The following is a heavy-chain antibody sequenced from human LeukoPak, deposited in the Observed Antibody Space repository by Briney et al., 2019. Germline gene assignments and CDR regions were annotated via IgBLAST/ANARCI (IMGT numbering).Heavy chain of an antibody. CDR2: INHSGST. V-gene: IGHV4-34*01. CDR3: ARGGGDYYDSIGYYYVNFDY. D-gene: IGHD3-22*01. CDR1: GGSFSGYY. Sequence: PSETLSLTCAVYGGSFSGYYWSWIRQPPGKGLEWIGEINHSGSTNYNPSLKSRVTISVDTSKNQFSLKLSSVTAADTAVYYCARGGGDYYDSIGYYYVNFDYWGQGTLVTVSS. J-gene: IGHJ4*02.